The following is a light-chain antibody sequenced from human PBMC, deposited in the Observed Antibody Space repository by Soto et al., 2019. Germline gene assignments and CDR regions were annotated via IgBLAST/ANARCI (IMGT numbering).Light chain of an antibody. Sequence: DIQMTQSPSSLSASVGDRVTITCRSSQTISTFLHWFQQKPGKAPNLLIYDASSLQSGVPSRFSGSGSGTDFTLNISSLQPEDFGTYYCQQTYSTFLSFGCRTTVDIK. CDR1: QTISTF. CDR3: QQTYSTFLS. J-gene: IGKJ4*01. CDR2: DAS. V-gene: IGKV1-39*01.